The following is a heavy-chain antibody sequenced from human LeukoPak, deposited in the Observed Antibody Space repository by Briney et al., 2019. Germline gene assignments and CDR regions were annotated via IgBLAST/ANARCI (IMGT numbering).Heavy chain of an antibody. CDR3: ARDPSSKRGNSWVVRFDY. V-gene: IGHV3-48*04. CDR1: GFTFSSYS. J-gene: IGHJ4*02. Sequence: GGSLRLSCAASGFTFSSYSMNWVRQAPGQGLEWVSYISSTGTGIYYADSVKGRFTISRDNAKNSLYLQMNSLRAEDTAVYYCARDPSSKRGNSWVVRFDYWGQGTLVTVSS. D-gene: IGHD4-23*01. CDR2: ISSTGTGI.